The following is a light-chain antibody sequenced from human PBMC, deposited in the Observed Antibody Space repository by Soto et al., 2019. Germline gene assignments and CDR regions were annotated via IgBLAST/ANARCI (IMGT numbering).Light chain of an antibody. Sequence: DIVMTQSPLSLPVTPGEPASISCRSSQSLLHSNGYNYLDWYLQKPGQSPQLLIYLGSNRASGVPDRVSGSGSGTDFTLKISRVEDEDVGVYYCMQALQTPYTFGQGTKLEIK. CDR2: LGS. CDR3: MQALQTPYT. J-gene: IGKJ2*01. V-gene: IGKV2-28*01. CDR1: QSLLHSNGYNY.